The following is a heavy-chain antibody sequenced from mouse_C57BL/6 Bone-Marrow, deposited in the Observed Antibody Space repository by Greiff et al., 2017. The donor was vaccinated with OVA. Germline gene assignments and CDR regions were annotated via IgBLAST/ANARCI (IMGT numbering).Heavy chain of an antibody. V-gene: IGHV7-1*01. CDR3: ARDYYGSRTGFAY. Sequence: EVKLVESGGGLVQSGRSLRLSCATSGFTFSDFYMEWVRQAPGKGLEWIAASRNKANDYTTEYSASVKGRFIVSRDTSQSILYLQMNALRAEDTAIYYCARDYYGSRTGFAYWGQGTLVTVSA. J-gene: IGHJ3*01. CDR1: GFTFSDFY. CDR2: SRNKANDYTT. D-gene: IGHD1-1*01.